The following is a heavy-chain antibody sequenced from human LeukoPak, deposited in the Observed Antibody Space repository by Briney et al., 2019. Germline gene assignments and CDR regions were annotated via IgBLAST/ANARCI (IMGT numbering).Heavy chain of an antibody. V-gene: IGHV1-69*04. J-gene: IGHJ6*02. CDR2: IIPILGIA. CDR1: GGTFSSYA. Sequence: ASVKVSCKASGGTFSSYAISWVRQAPGQGLEWMGRIIPILGIANYAQKFQGRVTITADKSTSTAYMELSSLRSEDTAVYYCASLVAGDWLHTRYYYYGMDVWGQGTTVTVSS. D-gene: IGHD3-9*01. CDR3: ASLVAGDWLHTRYYYYGMDV.